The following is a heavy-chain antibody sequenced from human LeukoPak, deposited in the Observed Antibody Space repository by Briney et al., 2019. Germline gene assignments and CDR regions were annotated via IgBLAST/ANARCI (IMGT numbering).Heavy chain of an antibody. D-gene: IGHD3-10*01. J-gene: IGHJ6*03. CDR1: GFTSSNYG. CDR2: IRSDGINK. Sequence: GGSLRLSCAASGFTSSNYGMHWVRQAPGKGLEWVAFIRSDGINKYHADSVKGRFTISRDNSKNTLYLQMNSLRAEDTAVYYCAKLGKTENHYGSGRFSYYYYMDVWGKGTTVTISS. CDR3: AKLGKTENHYGSGRFSYYYYMDV. V-gene: IGHV3-30*02.